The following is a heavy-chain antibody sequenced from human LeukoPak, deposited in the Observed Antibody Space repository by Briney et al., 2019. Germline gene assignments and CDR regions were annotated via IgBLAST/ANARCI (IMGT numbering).Heavy chain of an antibody. D-gene: IGHD3-10*01. V-gene: IGHV3-53*01. CDR3: AREEVTMVRGVINYCGMDV. CDR1: AFIFSGHW. Sequence: GGSLRLSCEGSAFIFSGHWMNWVRQAPGKGLEWVSVIYSGGSTYYADSVKGRFTISRDNSKNTLYLQMNSLRAEDTAVYYCAREEVTMVRGVINYCGMDVWGQGTTVTVSS. CDR2: IYSGGST. J-gene: IGHJ6*02.